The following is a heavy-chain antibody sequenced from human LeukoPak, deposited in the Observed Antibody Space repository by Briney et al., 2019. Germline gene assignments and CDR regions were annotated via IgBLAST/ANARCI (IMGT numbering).Heavy chain of an antibody. CDR3: ARRLSSSWNDAFDI. Sequence: SETVSLTCTVSGGSISSSSYYWGWIRQPPGKGLEWIGSIYYSGSTYYNPSLKSRVTISVDTSKNQFSLKLSSVTAADTAVYYCARRLSSSWNDAFDIWGQGTMVTVSS. J-gene: IGHJ3*02. CDR1: GGSISSSSYY. D-gene: IGHD6-13*01. CDR2: IYYSGST. V-gene: IGHV4-39*01.